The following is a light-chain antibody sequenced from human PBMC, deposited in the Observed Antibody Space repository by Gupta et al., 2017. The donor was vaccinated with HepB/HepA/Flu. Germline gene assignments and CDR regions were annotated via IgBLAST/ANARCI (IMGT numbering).Light chain of an antibody. Sequence: DVLTQPPSVSVAPGKTATMTCEGNNSGSYSVHWYQQKPGQAPVVVIYYDRDRPSEIPERFSGSKSGNTATLTISSVEVGDEADYYCQVWDTSSDRWVFGGGTELTVL. CDR3: QVWDTSSDRWV. CDR1: NSGSYS. J-gene: IGLJ3*02. CDR2: YDR. V-gene: IGLV3-21*04.